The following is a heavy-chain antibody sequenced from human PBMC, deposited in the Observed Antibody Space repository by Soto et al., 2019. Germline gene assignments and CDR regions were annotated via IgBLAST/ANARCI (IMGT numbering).Heavy chain of an antibody. J-gene: IGHJ1*01. CDR3: AKDTEKIVGTRSVEYFQH. Sequence: EVQLLESGGGLVQPGGSLRLSCAASGFTYSSYAMNWIRQAPGKGLEWVSAISNSGDATYYADSVKGRFTISRDNSKNTLYLQMNSLRAEDTAIYYCAKDTEKIVGTRSVEYFQHWGQGTLATVSS. D-gene: IGHD1-26*01. CDR1: GFTYSSYA. V-gene: IGHV3-23*01. CDR2: ISNSGDAT.